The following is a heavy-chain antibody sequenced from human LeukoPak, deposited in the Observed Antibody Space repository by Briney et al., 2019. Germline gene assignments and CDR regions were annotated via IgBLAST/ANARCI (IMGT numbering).Heavy chain of an antibody. CDR3: ARGYSNCPLYMDV. CDR1: GGSISSYY. V-gene: IGHV4-59*01. J-gene: IGHJ6*03. D-gene: IGHD4-11*01. Sequence: PSETLSLTCTVSGGSISSYYWSWIRQPPGKGLEWIGYIYYSGSTNYNPSLKSRVTISVDTSKNQFSLKLSSVTAADTAVYYCARGYSNCPLYMDVWGKGTTVTVSS. CDR2: IYYSGST.